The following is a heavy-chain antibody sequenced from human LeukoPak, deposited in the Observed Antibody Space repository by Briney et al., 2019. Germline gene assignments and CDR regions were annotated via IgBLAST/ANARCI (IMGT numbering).Heavy chain of an antibody. CDR2: ISAYNGNT. J-gene: IGHJ4*02. CDR1: GYTFTSYG. D-gene: IGHD3-22*01. CDR3: ARETYYYDSSGYYYVFDY. V-gene: IGHV1-18*01. Sequence: ASVKVSCKASGYTFTSYGISWVRQAPGQGLEWMGWISAYNGNTNYAQKLQGRVTMTTDTSTSTAYMELRSLRSDDTAVYYCARETYYYDSSGYYYVFDYWGQGTLVTVSS.